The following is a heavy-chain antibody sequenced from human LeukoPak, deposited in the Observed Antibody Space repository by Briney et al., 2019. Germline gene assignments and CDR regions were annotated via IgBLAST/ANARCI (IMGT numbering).Heavy chain of an antibody. CDR1: GFTFSDFS. D-gene: IGHD1-14*01. Sequence: GGSLRLCCAASGFTFSDFSMTWVRQAPGKGLEWVSSIDHAGTNAGTYYADSVKGRFTISRDNSKNTLCLQMNSLRAEDTAVYYCARDPPDNYYYYMDVWGKGTTVTVSS. J-gene: IGHJ6*03. V-gene: IGHV3-23*03. CDR2: IDHAGTNAGT. CDR3: ARDPPDNYYYYMDV.